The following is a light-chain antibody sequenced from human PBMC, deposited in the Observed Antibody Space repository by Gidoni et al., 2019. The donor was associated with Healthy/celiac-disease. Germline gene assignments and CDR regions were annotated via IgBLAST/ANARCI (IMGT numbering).Light chain of an antibody. CDR3: MQALQTSIT. V-gene: IGKV2-28*01. J-gene: IGKJ5*01. CDR1: QSRLHSNGYNY. Sequence: DIEMTQSPPSLPVTPGEPASISCRSSQSRLHSNGYNYLDWYLQKPGQSPQLLIYLGSNRASGVPDRFSGSGSGTDFTLKISRVEAEDVGVYYCMQALQTSITFGQGTRLEIK. CDR2: LGS.